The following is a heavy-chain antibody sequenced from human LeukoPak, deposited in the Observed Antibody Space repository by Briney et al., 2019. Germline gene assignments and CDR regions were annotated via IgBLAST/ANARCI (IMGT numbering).Heavy chain of an antibody. Sequence: ASVKVSCKASGYTFTSYGISWVRQAPGQGLEWMGWINPNSGGTNYAQKFQGRVTMTRDTSISTAYMELSRLRSDDTAVYYCARSSSGCLGYWGQGTLVTVSS. CDR1: GYTFTSYG. D-gene: IGHD6-19*01. V-gene: IGHV1-2*02. J-gene: IGHJ4*02. CDR2: INPNSGGT. CDR3: ARSSSGCLGY.